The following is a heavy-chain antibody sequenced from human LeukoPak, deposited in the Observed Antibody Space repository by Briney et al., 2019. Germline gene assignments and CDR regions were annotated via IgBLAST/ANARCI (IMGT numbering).Heavy chain of an antibody. CDR3: ARFSTYYYGSGSP. D-gene: IGHD3-10*01. V-gene: IGHV4-38-2*02. CDR2: IYHSGST. Sequence: PSETLSLTCTVSGYSISSGYYWGWIRQPPGKGLEWIGSIYHSGSTNYNPSLKSRVTISVDTSKNQFSLKLSSVTAADTAVYYCARFSTYYYGSGSPWGQGTLVTVSS. CDR1: GYSISSGYY. J-gene: IGHJ5*02.